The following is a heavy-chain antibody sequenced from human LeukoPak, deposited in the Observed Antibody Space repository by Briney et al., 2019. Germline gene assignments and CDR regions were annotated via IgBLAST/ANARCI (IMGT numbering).Heavy chain of an antibody. CDR3: ARIDWVFDY. CDR2: VHNSGYT. V-gene: IGHV4-4*02. J-gene: IGHJ4*02. D-gene: IGHD3-9*01. CDR1: GASISSRFW. Sequence: SGTLSLTCAVSGASISSRFWWSWVRQPPGKGLEWIGQVHNSGYTKYNPSLKSRVTISVDTSKNQVSLKLSSVTAADTAVYYCARIDWVFDYWGQGTLVTVPS.